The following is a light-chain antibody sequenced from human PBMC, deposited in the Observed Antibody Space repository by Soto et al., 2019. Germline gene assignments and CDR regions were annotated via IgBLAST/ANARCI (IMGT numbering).Light chain of an antibody. CDR2: AAS. CDR1: QSISSD. J-gene: IGKJ2*03. V-gene: IGKV1-39*01. Sequence: DIPMTQSPSSLAASVGDRVTITCRASQSISSDLKWYQQKPGKAPKLLSYAASSLQSGVPSRFSGSGSGTDFTLTISSVQPDDFATYYCQQGYSTPDSFGQRTELEIK. CDR3: QQGYSTPDS.